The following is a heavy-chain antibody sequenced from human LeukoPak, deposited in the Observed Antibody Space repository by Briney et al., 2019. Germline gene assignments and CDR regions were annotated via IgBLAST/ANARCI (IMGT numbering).Heavy chain of an antibody. D-gene: IGHD4-11*01. CDR3: AKEGGNTVTSKKYFDY. V-gene: IGHV3-23*01. J-gene: IGHJ4*02. Sequence: GGSLRLSCAASGFSFSSYAMSWVRQAPGKGLEWVSAITASGARTDYADSVKGRFTISSDNSKNTLYLQMNSLTAEDTALYYCAKEGGNTVTSKKYFDYWGQGTLVTVSS. CDR1: GFSFSSYA. CDR2: ITASGART.